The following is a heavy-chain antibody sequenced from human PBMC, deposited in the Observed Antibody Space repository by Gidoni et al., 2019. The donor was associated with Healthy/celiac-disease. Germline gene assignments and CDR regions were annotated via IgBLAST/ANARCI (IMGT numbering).Heavy chain of an antibody. V-gene: IGHV3-33*01. J-gene: IGHJ6*02. D-gene: IGHD3-10*01. CDR2: IWYDGSNK. CDR3: ARGLGLGVSHGMDV. Sequence: QVQLVESGGGVVQPGRSLRLSCAASGFTFSSYGMHWVRQAPGKGLGWVAVIWYDGSNKYYADSVKGRFTISRDNSKNTLYLQMNSLRAEDTAVYYCARGLGLGVSHGMDVWGQGTTVTVSS. CDR1: GFTFSSYG.